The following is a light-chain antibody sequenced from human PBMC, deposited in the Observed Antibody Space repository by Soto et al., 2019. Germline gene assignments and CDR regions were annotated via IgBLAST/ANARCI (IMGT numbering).Light chain of an antibody. CDR2: DVS. CDR3: RQFNSYPIT. J-gene: IGKJ5*01. Sequence: AIQVTQSPSSLSASVGDRVTITCRASQEIRGALAWYQQKPGKAPKLLIYDVSTLESGVPSRLSGSGSGTEFTLTISSLQPEDFGTYYCRQFNSYPITFGHGTRLEIK. V-gene: IGKV1-13*02. CDR1: QEIRGA.